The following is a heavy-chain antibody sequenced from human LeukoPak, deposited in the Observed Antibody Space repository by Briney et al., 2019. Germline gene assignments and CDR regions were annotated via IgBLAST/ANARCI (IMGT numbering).Heavy chain of an antibody. CDR1: GYTFTSYD. J-gene: IGHJ4*02. D-gene: IGHD1-26*01. CDR3: ARRRGSWSFDF. Sequence: ASVKVSCKASGYTFTSYDINWVRQATGQGLEWMGWMNPNSGNTGYAQKFQGRVTMTRDTSIGTAYMEVSSLRSEDTAVYYCARRRGSWSFDFWGLGTLVTVSS. V-gene: IGHV1-8*01. CDR2: MNPNSGNT.